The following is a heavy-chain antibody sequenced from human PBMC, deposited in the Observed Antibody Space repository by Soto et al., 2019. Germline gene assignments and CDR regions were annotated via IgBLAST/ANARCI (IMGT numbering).Heavy chain of an antibody. J-gene: IGHJ6*02. V-gene: IGHV3-21*01. CDR3: ARGDCSSTSCYYYYYGMDV. CDR2: ISSSSSYI. D-gene: IGHD2-2*01. Sequence: PGGSLRLSCAASGFTFSSYSMNWVRQAPGKGLEWVSSISSSSSYIYYADSVKGRFTISRDNAKNSLYLQMNSLRAEDTAVYYCARGDCSSTSCYYYYYGMDVWGQGTTVTVS. CDR1: GFTFSSYS.